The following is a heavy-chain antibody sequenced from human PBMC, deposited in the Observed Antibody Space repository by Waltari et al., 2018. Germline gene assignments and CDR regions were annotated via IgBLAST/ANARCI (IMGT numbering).Heavy chain of an antibody. CDR3: ASYYYDSSDHIGAFDI. D-gene: IGHD3-22*01. V-gene: IGHV1-69*11. CDR1: GGTCSSYA. CDR2: IIPILATA. J-gene: IGHJ3*02. Sequence: QVQLVQSGAEGKKPGSSVKVSCKASGGTCSSYAISWVRQAPGQGLEWMGGIIPILATAKYAQKSPGRVTLTADESTSTAYIGLSSVRSEDTAVYSCASYYYDSSDHIGAFDIWGQGTMVTVSS.